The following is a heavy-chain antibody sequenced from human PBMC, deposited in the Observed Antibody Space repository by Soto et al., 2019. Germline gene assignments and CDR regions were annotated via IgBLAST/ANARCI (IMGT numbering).Heavy chain of an antibody. J-gene: IGHJ4*02. D-gene: IGHD3-22*01. Sequence: EVQLVESGGGLVQPGGSLRLSCAASGFTFSSYSMNWVRQAPGKGLEWVSYISSSSSTIYYAASVKGRFTISRDNAKNSLYLQMNSLRAEDTAVYYCARDYYDSSGYSADFDYWGQGTLVTVSS. CDR2: ISSSSSTI. CDR3: ARDYYDSSGYSADFDY. V-gene: IGHV3-48*01. CDR1: GFTFSSYS.